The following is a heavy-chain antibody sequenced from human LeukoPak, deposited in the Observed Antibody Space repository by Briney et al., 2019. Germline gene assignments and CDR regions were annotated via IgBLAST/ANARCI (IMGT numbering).Heavy chain of an antibody. V-gene: IGHV1-24*01. CDR1: GYTLNELS. Sequence: GASVKVSCKVSGYTLNELSLHWVRQAAGKGLEWMGGFDPEYGETVYAQKFQGRVTMAEDTSTDTAYMELSSLRSEDTAVYYCAPLDFWVPSTWGQGTLVTVSS. CDR2: FDPEYGET. CDR3: APLDFWVPST. D-gene: IGHD3-3*01. J-gene: IGHJ5*02.